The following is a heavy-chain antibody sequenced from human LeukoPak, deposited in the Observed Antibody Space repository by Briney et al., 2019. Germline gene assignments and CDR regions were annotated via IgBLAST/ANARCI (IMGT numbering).Heavy chain of an antibody. CDR2: ISYDGSNK. J-gene: IGHJ4*03. CDR3: ARESVAGIVLLDY. V-gene: IGHV3-30*04. D-gene: IGHD6-19*01. Sequence: GGSLRLSCAASGFTFSNYAMHWVRQAPGKGLEWVAVISYDGSNKYYADSVKGRFTISRDTSKNTLYLQMNSLRAEDTAVYYCARESVAGIVLLDYWGQGTMVTVSS. CDR1: GFTFSNYA.